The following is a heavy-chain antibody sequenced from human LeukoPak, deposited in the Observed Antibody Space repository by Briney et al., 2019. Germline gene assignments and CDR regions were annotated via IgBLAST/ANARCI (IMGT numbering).Heavy chain of an antibody. D-gene: IGHD3-16*01. CDR1: GFTFSSYA. CDR2: ISGSGGST. CDR3: AKDESSDRGDPIDY. Sequence: GRSLRLSCAASGFTFSSYAMSWVRQAPGKGLEWVSAISGSGGSTYYADSVKGRFTISRDNSKNTLYLQMNSLRAEDTAVYYCAKDESSDRGDPIDYWGQGTPVTVSS. V-gene: IGHV3-23*01. J-gene: IGHJ4*02.